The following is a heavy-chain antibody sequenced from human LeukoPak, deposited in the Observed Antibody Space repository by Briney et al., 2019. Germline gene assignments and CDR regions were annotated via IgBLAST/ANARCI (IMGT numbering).Heavy chain of an antibody. CDR1: GFTFSSYG. CDR3: AKDWRLLWFGELPDY. CDR2: ISYDGSNK. D-gene: IGHD3-10*01. J-gene: IGHJ4*02. Sequence: GGSLRLSCAASGFTFSSYGMHWVRQAPGKGLEWVAVISYDGSNKYCADSVKGRFTISRDNSKNTLYLQMNSLRAEDTAVYYCAKDWRLLWFGELPDYWGQGTLVTVSS. V-gene: IGHV3-30*18.